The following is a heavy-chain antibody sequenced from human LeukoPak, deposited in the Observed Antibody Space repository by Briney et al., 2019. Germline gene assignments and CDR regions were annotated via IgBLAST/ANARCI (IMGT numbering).Heavy chain of an antibody. D-gene: IGHD3-3*01. V-gene: IGHV1-3*01. CDR3: ARDRTLLRFLDY. CDR2: INAGNGNT. J-gene: IGHJ4*02. CDR1: GYTFTSYA. Sequence: ASVKVSCKASGYTFTSYAMHWVRQAPGQRLEWMGWINAGNGNTKYSQKFQGRVTITGDTSASTAYMELSSLRSEDTAVYYCARDRTLLRFLDYWGQGTLVTVSS.